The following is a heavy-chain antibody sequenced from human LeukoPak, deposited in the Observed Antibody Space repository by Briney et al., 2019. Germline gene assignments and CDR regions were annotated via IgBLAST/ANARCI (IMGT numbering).Heavy chain of an antibody. CDR2: IYPGDSET. J-gene: IGHJ4*02. CDR3: ARPTANSSGYYYPEY. CDR1: GYSFSSNL. D-gene: IGHD3-22*01. Sequence: GESLKISCKGSGYSFSSNLIGWVRQMPGKGLEWKGIIYPGDSETIYSPSFQGQVTISADKSISTVYLQWSSLKASDTAMYYCARPTANSSGYYYPEYWGQGALVTVSS. V-gene: IGHV5-51*01.